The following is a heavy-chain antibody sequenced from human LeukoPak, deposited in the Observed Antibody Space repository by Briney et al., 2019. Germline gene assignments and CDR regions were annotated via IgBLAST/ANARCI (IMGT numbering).Heavy chain of an antibody. D-gene: IGHD1-26*01. J-gene: IGHJ6*01. CDR1: GFTFSGFA. V-gene: IGHV3-23*01. CDR3: AKMKGHPLPKYYMDV. Sequence: GGSLRLSCAASGFTFSGFAMSWVRRTPGQGLEWVSGISGSGDNTLYADSVKGRFTISTDNSKNTLYLEMNNLRAEDTAIYYCAKMKGHPLPKYYMDVWGQGTTVTVSS. CDR2: ISGSGDNT.